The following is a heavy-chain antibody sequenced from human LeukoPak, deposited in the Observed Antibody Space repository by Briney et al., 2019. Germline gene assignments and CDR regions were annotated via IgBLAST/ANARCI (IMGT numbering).Heavy chain of an antibody. CDR1: GYTFAGFY. V-gene: IGHV1-2*02. Sequence: ASVKVSCKTSGYTFAGFYLHWARQVPGQGLEWMGWTNPSTGGTKSAQQFEGRVTMTRDTSNTTGYLELRSLRLDDTATYYCARGGAFCSITTCHEFDHWGQGTLVIVSS. CDR3: ARGGAFCSITTCHEFDH. D-gene: IGHD2-2*01. CDR2: TNPSTGGT. J-gene: IGHJ4*02.